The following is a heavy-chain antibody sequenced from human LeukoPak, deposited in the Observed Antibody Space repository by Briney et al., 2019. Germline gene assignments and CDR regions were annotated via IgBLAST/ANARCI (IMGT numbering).Heavy chain of an antibody. V-gene: IGHV3-66*01. CDR1: GFTVSSNY. CDR2: IYSGGST. J-gene: IGHJ3*01. D-gene: IGHD4-17*01. CDR3: ARDESKDDYGDYYAFDV. Sequence: GGSLRLSCAASGFTVSSNYMSWVRQAPGKGLEWVSVIYSGGSTYHADSVKGRFTISRDNSKNTLYLQVNSLRAEDTAVYYCARDESKDDYGDYYAFDVWGQGTMVTVSS.